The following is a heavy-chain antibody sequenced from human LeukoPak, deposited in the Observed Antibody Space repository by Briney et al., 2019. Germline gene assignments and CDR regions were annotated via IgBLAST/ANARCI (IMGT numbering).Heavy chain of an antibody. CDR3: ARLYSGYYYYGMDV. CDR2: IYHSGST. CDR1: GGSISSSNW. J-gene: IGHJ6*02. D-gene: IGHD5-12*01. Sequence: PSETLSLTCAVSGGSISSSNWWSWVRQPPGKGLEWIGEIYHSGSTNYNPSLKSRVTISVDKSKNQFSLKLSSVTAADTAVYYCARLYSGYYYYGMDVWGQGTTVTVSS. V-gene: IGHV4-4*02.